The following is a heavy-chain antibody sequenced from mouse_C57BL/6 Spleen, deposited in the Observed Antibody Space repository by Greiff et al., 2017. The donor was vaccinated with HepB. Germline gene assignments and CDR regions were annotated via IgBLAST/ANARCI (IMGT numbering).Heavy chain of an antibody. J-gene: IGHJ3*01. CDR2: INPSNGGT. D-gene: IGHD3-2*02. Sequence: VQLQQPGTELVKPGASVKLSCKASGYTFTSYWMHWVKQRPGQGLEWIGNINPSNGGTNYNEKFKSKATLTVDKSSSTAYMQLSSLTSEDSAVYYCARGDSSGYVRFAYWGQGTLVTVSA. CDR3: ARGDSSGYVRFAY. CDR1: GYTFTSYW. V-gene: IGHV1-53*01.